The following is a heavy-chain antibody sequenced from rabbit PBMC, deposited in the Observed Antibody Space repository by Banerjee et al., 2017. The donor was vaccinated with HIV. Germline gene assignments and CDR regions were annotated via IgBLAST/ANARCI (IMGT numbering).Heavy chain of an antibody. CDR2: ITDDGRT. V-gene: IGHV1S45*01. Sequence: QEQLEESGGDLVKPGASLTLTCTASGFDISNYHMRWVRQAPGKGLEYIGYITDDGRTYYASWAKGRFTISKTSSTTVTLQMTSLTGADTATYFCARDRDWTLDLWGPGTLVTVS. D-gene: IGHD4-2*01. CDR3: ARDRDWTLDL. J-gene: IGHJ4*01. CDR1: GFDISNYH.